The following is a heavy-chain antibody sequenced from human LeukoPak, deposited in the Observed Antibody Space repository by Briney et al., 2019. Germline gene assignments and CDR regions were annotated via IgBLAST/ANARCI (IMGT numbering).Heavy chain of an antibody. J-gene: IGHJ4*02. CDR2: ISSSSGYI. CDR1: GFTFSSYS. Sequence: PGGSLRLSCAASGFTFSSYSMNWVRQAPGKGLEWVPSISSSSGYIYYADSVKGRFTISRDNAKNSLYLQMNSLRAEDTAVYYCARGLAVALSDYWGQGTLVTVSS. D-gene: IGHD6-19*01. V-gene: IGHV3-21*01. CDR3: ARGLAVALSDY.